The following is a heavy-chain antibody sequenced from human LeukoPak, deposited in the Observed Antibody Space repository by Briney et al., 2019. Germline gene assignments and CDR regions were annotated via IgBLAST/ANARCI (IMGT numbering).Heavy chain of an antibody. D-gene: IGHD1-1*01. CDR3: ARLTSDGLEPEGG. CDR1: GYTFTTYS. V-gene: IGHV1-3*01. J-gene: IGHJ4*02. CDR2: INAGNGNT. Sequence: GASVKVSCKASGYTFTTYSIFWVRQAPGQGLEWMGWINAGNGNTKYSQKFQGRVTITTDESTSTAYMELSSLRSEDTAVYYCARLTSDGLEPEGGWGQGTLVTVSS.